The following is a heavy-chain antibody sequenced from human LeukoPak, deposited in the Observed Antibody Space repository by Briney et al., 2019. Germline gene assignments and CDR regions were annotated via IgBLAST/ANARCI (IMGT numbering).Heavy chain of an antibody. Sequence: SETLSLTRAVYGGSFSGYYWSWIRQPPGKGLEWIGEINHSGSTNYNPSLKSRVTISVDTSKNQFSLKLSSVTAADTAVYYCARGPYCSGGSCYYNWFDPWGQGTLVTVSS. CDR2: INHSGST. J-gene: IGHJ5*02. V-gene: IGHV4-34*01. CDR1: GGSFSGYY. CDR3: ARGPYCSGGSCYYNWFDP. D-gene: IGHD2-15*01.